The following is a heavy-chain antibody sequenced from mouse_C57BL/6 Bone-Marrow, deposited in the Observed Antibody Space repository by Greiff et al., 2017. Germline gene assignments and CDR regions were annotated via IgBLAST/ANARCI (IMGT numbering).Heavy chain of an antibody. Sequence: EVMLVEPGGGLVKPGGSLKLSCAASGFTFSSYAMSWVRQTPEKRLEWVATISDGGSYTYYPDNVKGRFTISRDNAKNNLYLQMSQLKSEDTAMYYCARMCYWYFDVWGTGTTVTVSS. CDR2: ISDGGSYT. J-gene: IGHJ1*03. CDR1: GFTFSSYA. V-gene: IGHV5-4*03. CDR3: ARMCYWYFDV.